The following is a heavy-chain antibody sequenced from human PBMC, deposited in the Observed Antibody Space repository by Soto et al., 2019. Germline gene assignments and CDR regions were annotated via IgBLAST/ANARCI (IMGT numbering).Heavy chain of an antibody. D-gene: IGHD5-18*01. V-gene: IGHV4-31*03. CDR2: ITYGGSI. CDR3: AKMERTQLWLLVQN. Sequence: SETLSLTCTVSGASITNDDFFWSWVRQHPDKGLEWLAYITYGGSIYYNPSLRSRLSVSIDKSKGQFSLNVRSVTAADMAVYFCAKMERTQLWLLVQNWGQGLPVTVSS. J-gene: IGHJ4*02. CDR1: GASITNDDFF.